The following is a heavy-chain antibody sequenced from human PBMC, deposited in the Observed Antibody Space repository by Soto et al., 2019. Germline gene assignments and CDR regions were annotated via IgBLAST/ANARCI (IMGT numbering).Heavy chain of an antibody. CDR1: GFPFTGDY. V-gene: IGHV1-2*02. CDR2: INGDSGVT. D-gene: IGHD3-16*01. Sequence: ASVTGSCTASGFPFTGDYFHWLRQASGQGLEWMGWINGDSGVTNFAQKFRGRVTLTRDTFRSTTYMELSGVTSDDTAVYYCVREVGDRTGFLDYWGQGTAVTVSS. CDR3: VREVGDRTGFLDY. J-gene: IGHJ4*02.